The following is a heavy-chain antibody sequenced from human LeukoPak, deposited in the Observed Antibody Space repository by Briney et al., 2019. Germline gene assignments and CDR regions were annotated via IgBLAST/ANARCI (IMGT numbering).Heavy chain of an antibody. V-gene: IGHV3-9*03. CDR2: ISWNSGSM. J-gene: IGHJ4*02. CDR1: GFTFDDYA. CDR3: AKSSSHYGGAFDY. Sequence: PGRSLRLSXAASGFTFDDYAMHWVRQAPGKGLEWVSGISWNSGSMGYADSVKGRFTISRDNAKNSLYLQMNSLRAEDMALYYCAKSSSHYGGAFDYWGQGTLVTVSS. D-gene: IGHD4-23*01.